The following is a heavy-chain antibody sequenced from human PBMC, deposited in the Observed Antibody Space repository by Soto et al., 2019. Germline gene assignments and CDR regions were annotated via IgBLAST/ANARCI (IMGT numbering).Heavy chain of an antibody. CDR3: ARDETAMVQDVYYGMDVYGMDV. J-gene: IGHJ6*02. V-gene: IGHV1-69*13. CDR1: GGTFSSYA. D-gene: IGHD5-18*01. Sequence: SVKVSCKASGGTFSSYAISWVRQAPGQGLEWMGGIIPIFGTANYAQKFQGRVTITADESTSTAYMELSSLRSEDTAVYYCARDETAMVQDVYYGMDVYGMDVWGQGTTVNISS. CDR2: IIPIFGTA.